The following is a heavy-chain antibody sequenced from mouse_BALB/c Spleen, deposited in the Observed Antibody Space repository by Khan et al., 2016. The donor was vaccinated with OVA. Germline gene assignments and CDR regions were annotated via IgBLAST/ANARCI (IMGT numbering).Heavy chain of an antibody. CDR3: VRPYYGSACFDY. CDR2: IWAGGST. V-gene: IGHV2-9*02. D-gene: IGHD1-1*01. CDR1: GFSLTSYG. Sequence: QVQLKQSGPGLVAPSQSLSIICTVSGFSLTSYGVHWVRQPPGKGLEWLGLIWAGGSTNYNSALMSRLSISKDNSKSHVFLKMNSLQIDDTAMYYCVRPYYGSACFDYWGQGTLVTVSA. J-gene: IGHJ3*01.